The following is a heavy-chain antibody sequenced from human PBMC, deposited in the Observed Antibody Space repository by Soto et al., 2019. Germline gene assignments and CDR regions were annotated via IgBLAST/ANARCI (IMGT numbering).Heavy chain of an antibody. CDR1: GYTFSTYG. D-gene: IGHD1-26*01. Sequence: QVQLVQSGAEVKKPGASVKVSCKASGYTFSTYGVTWVRQAPGQGPEWMGWIGAYNGKTYFKESLQGRLTMTTDTSTYTAYMELRRLTSDDTGVYYCARAEWEVSREDYGGKGTLVTVSS. J-gene: IGHJ4*02. CDR3: ARAEWEVSREDY. CDR2: IGAYNGKT. V-gene: IGHV1-18*01.